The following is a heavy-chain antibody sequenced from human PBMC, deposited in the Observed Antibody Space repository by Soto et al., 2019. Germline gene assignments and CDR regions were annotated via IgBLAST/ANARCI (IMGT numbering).Heavy chain of an antibody. D-gene: IGHD3-3*01. J-gene: IGHJ5*02. CDR2: ISAYNGNT. CDR1: GYTFTSYG. V-gene: IGHV1-18*01. Sequence: ASVKVSCKASGYTFTSYGISWVRQAPGQGLEWKGWISAYNGNTNSAQKLQGRVTMTTDTSTSTAYMELRSLRSDDTAVYYCARDPRFDYDFWSVFGPWGQGTLVTVSS. CDR3: ARDPRFDYDFWSVFGP.